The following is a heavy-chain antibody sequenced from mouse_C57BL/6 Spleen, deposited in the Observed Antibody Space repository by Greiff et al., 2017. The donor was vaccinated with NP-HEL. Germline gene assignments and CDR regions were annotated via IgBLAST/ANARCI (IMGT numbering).Heavy chain of an antibody. CDR1: GFNIKNTY. V-gene: IGHV14-3*01. Sequence: VHVKQSVAELVRPGASVKLSCTASGFNIKNTYMHWVKQRPEQGLEWIGRIDPANGNTKYAPKFQGKATITADTSSNTAYLQLSSLTSEDTAIYYCASHYGSSYRYAMDYWGQGTSVTVSS. CDR3: ASHYGSSYRYAMDY. D-gene: IGHD1-1*01. J-gene: IGHJ4*01. CDR2: IDPANGNT.